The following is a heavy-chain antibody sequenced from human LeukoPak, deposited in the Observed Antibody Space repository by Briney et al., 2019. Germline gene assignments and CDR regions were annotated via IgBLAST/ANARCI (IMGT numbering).Heavy chain of an antibody. Sequence: GGSLRLSCAASGFTFSNYLMSWVRQAPGKGLEWVSSISGSGGSPSYADSVKGRFSISRDNSKNTLYLQMNSLRVEDTAVYYCARGPLGKSSSWYRGNYGMDVWGQGTTVTVSS. CDR2: ISGSGGSP. V-gene: IGHV3-23*01. D-gene: IGHD6-13*01. J-gene: IGHJ6*02. CDR3: ARGPLGKSSSWYRGNYGMDV. CDR1: GFTFSNYL.